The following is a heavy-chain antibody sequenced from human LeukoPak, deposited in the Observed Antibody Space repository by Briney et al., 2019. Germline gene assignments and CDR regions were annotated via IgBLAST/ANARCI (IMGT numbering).Heavy chain of an antibody. CDR2: ISYDGNYQ. J-gene: IGHJ4*02. Sequence: GGSLRLSCTASGFTFSSYAMHWVRQAPGKGLEWVAIISYDGNYQYYADSVKGRFTISRDNSKNTLYLQMNSLRAEDTAVYYCARPGASYCGGDCPGFDSWGQGTLVTVSS. D-gene: IGHD2-21*01. V-gene: IGHV3-30-3*01. CDR1: GFTFSSYA. CDR3: ARPGASYCGGDCPGFDS.